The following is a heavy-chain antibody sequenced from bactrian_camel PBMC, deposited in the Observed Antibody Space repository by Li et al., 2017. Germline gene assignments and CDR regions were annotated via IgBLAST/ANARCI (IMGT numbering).Heavy chain of an antibody. CDR2: SSRDGST. D-gene: IGHD3*01. Sequence: DVQLVESGGGSVAAGGSLKLSCTASTHSSTNCGVHWLRQAPGKERELVATSSRDGSTWYADSVKARFTMAQDAAKNTYYLEMNPLKIEDTATYYCSLDSFSLECYSGPTQGTQVTVS. CDR1: THSSTNCG. V-gene: IGHV3S67*01. J-gene: IGHJ4*01.